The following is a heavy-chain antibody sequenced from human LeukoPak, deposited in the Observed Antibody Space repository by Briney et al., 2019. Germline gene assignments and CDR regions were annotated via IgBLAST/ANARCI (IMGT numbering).Heavy chain of an antibody. CDR3: ASLGSPRGADI. Sequence: GESLKISCRGSGYSFSTYWVGWVRQMPGKGLEWMGIIYPGDSDTRYSPSFQGQVTISADKSISTAYLQWSSLKASDTAMYYCASLGSPRGADIWGQGTMVTVSS. D-gene: IGHD3-10*01. CDR2: IYPGDSDT. V-gene: IGHV5-51*01. J-gene: IGHJ3*02. CDR1: GYSFSTYW.